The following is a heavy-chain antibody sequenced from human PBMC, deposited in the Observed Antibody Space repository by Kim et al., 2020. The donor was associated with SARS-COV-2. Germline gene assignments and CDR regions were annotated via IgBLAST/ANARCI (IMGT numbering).Heavy chain of an antibody. J-gene: IGHJ6*02. V-gene: IGHV3-30*18. Sequence: GGSLRLSCAASGFTFSYYGMHWVRQTPGKGLEWVAVMSHDGSHEYYGDSVTGRFPISSANSKNTVFLQLNSLRPEDTAVYYCSKGVHVWFYYYGMDVWG. CDR2: MSHDGSHE. D-gene: IGHD3-10*01. CDR1: GFTFSYYG. CDR3: SKGVHVWFYYYGMDV.